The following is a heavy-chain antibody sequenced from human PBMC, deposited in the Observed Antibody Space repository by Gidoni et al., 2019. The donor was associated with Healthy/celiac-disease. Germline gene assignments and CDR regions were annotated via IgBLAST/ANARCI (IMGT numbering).Heavy chain of an antibody. CDR1: GFTFSSYA. J-gene: IGHJ3*02. CDR3: AREGELLLDGVDAFDI. D-gene: IGHD1-26*01. V-gene: IGHV3-30-3*01. CDR2: RSYDGSNK. Sequence: QVQLVESGGGVVQPGRSLRLSCAASGFTFSSYAMHWVRQAPGKGLEWVAVRSYDGSNKYYADSLKGRFTISRDNSKNTLYLQMNSLRAEDTAVYYCAREGELLLDGVDAFDIWGQGTMVTVSS.